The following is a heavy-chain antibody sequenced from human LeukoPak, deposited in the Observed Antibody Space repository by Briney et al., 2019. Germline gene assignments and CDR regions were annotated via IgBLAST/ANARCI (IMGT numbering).Heavy chain of an antibody. V-gene: IGHV1-69*04. CDR1: GGTFTIYA. J-gene: IGHJ6*02. D-gene: IGHD2-8*01. CDR3: ARAGYCTNGVCFGDYYYGMDV. Sequence: AASVRVSCTASGGTFTIYAISWVRQAPGQGLEWMGRIIPILGIANYAQKFQGRVTITADKSTSTAYMELSSLRSEDRAVYYCARAGYCTNGVCFGDYYYGMDVWGQGTTVTVSS. CDR2: IIPILGIA.